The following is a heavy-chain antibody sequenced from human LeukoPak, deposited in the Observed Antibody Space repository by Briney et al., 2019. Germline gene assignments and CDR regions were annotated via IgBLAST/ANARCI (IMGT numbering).Heavy chain of an antibody. Sequence: ASVKVSCTASGGTFSSYAISWVRQAPGQGLEWMGRINPNSGGTNYAQKFQGRVTMTGDTSISTAYMELSRLRSDDTAVYYCARERFYSGSYSVKKTFFDYWGQGTLVTVSS. CDR2: INPNSGGT. V-gene: IGHV1-2*06. CDR1: GGTFSSYA. CDR3: ARERFYSGSYSVKKTFFDY. J-gene: IGHJ4*02. D-gene: IGHD1-26*01.